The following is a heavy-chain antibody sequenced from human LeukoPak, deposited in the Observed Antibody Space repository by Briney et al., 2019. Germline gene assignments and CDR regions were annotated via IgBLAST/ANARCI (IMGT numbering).Heavy chain of an antibody. CDR3: AKPPYGRDVYNYFDY. D-gene: IGHD5-24*01. CDR1: GFTFRIYA. V-gene: IGHV3-23*01. J-gene: IGHJ4*02. Sequence: GGSLRLSCAGSGFTFRIYAMSWVRQAPGKGLEWVSAISGSGGSTYYADSVKGRFTISRDNSKNTLYLQMNSLRVEDTAVYYCAKPPYGRDVYNYFDYWGQGGPFTVSS. CDR2: ISGSGGST.